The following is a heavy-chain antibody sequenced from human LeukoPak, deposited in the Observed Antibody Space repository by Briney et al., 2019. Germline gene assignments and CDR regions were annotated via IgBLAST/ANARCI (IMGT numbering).Heavy chain of an antibody. CDR1: GGSISSYY. CDR3: ARDGAYCSGGSCYLDAFDI. V-gene: IGHV4-59*01. J-gene: IGHJ3*02. CDR2: IYYSGST. D-gene: IGHD2-15*01. Sequence: PSETLSLTCTVSGGSISSYYWSWIRQPPGKGLEWIGYIYYSGSTNYNPSLKSRVTISVDTSKNQFSLKLSSVTAADTAAYYCARDGAYCSGGSCYLDAFDIWGQGTMVTVSS.